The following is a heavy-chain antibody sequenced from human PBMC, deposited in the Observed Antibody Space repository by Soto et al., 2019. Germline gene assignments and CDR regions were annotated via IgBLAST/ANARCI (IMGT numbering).Heavy chain of an antibody. CDR3: AREALSDCSGGSCYSNY. CDR1: GYTFTSYY. J-gene: IGHJ4*02. CDR2: INPSGGST. Sequence: QVQLVQSGAEVKKPGASVKVSCKASGYTFTSYYMHWVRQAPGQGLEWMGIINPSGGSTSYAQKFQGRVTMTRDTSTSTVYMELSSLSSEDTAVYYCAREALSDCSGGSCYSNYWGQGTLVTVSS. V-gene: IGHV1-46*01. D-gene: IGHD2-15*01.